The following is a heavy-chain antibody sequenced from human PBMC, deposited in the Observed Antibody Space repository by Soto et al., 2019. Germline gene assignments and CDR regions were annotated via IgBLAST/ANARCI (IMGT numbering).Heavy chain of an antibody. V-gene: IGHV3-48*02. CDR2: ISSSSSTI. CDR1: GFTFSSYS. J-gene: IGHJ4*02. CDR3: ARTGIYYDSSGYSEALDY. Sequence: GGSLRLSCAASGFTFSSYSMNWVRQAPGKGLEWVSYISSSSSTIYYADSVKGRFTISRDNAKNSLYLQMNSLRDEDTAVYYCARTGIYYDSSGYSEALDYWGQGTLVTVSS. D-gene: IGHD3-22*01.